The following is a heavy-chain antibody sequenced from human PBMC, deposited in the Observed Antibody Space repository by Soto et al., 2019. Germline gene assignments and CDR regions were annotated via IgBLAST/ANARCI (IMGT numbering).Heavy chain of an antibody. CDR3: ARGLLLWFGELSRRGGYYYYMDV. CDR2: INDSGSS. CDR1: GGSFSGYY. J-gene: IGHJ6*03. Sequence: QVQLQQWGAGLLKPSETLSLTCAVYGGSFSGYYWSWIRQPPGKGLEWIGEINDSGSSNYNPSLKSRVTISKDTPKNQFSLKLSSVTAADTAVYYCARGLLLWFGELSRRGGYYYYMDVWGKGTMVTVSS. V-gene: IGHV4-34*01. D-gene: IGHD3-10*01.